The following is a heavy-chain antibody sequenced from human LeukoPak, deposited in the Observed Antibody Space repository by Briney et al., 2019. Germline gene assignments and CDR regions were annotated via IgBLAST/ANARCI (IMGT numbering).Heavy chain of an antibody. Sequence: SETLSLTCTVSGGSISSYYWSWIRQPPGKGLEWIEYIYYSGSTNYNPSLKSRVTISVDTSKNQFSLKLSSVTAADTAVYYCARVRPIAAAGYYYYGMDVWGQGTTVTVSS. V-gene: IGHV4-59*01. CDR2: IYYSGST. J-gene: IGHJ6*02. CDR1: GGSISSYY. CDR3: ARVRPIAAAGYYYYGMDV. D-gene: IGHD6-13*01.